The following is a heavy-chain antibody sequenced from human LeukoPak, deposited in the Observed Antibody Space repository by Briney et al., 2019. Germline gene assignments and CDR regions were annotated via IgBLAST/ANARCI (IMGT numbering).Heavy chain of an antibody. CDR2: IYYSGST. Sequence: PSETLSLTCTVSGGSISSYYWSWIRQPPGKGLEWIGYIYYSGSTYYNPSLKSRVTISVDTSKNQFSLKLSSVTAADTAVYYCARDSLRFLEWLGGFDPWGQGTLVTVSS. D-gene: IGHD3-3*01. CDR1: GGSISSYY. V-gene: IGHV4-30-4*08. J-gene: IGHJ5*02. CDR3: ARDSLRFLEWLGGFDP.